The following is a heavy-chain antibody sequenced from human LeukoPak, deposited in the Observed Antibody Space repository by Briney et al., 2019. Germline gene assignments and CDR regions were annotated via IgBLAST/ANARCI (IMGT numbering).Heavy chain of an antibody. CDR2: ISSNGGST. J-gene: IGHJ6*03. D-gene: IGHD5-12*01. V-gene: IGHV3-64*01. Sequence: GGSLRLSCAASGFTFSSYAMHWVRQAPGKGLEYVSAISSNGGSTYYANSVKGRFTISRDNSKHTLYLQMGSLRAEDMAVYYCARGPSGYDSYYYYYMDVWGKGTTATISS. CDR3: ARGPSGYDSYYYYYMDV. CDR1: GFTFSSYA.